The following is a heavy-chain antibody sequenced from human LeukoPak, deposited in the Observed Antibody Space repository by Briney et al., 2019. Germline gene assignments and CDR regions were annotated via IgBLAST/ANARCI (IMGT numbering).Heavy chain of an antibody. J-gene: IGHJ3*02. D-gene: IGHD2-2*01. V-gene: IGHV3-43*02. CDR1: GFTFDDYA. CDR3: AKDIEYCSTTSCSLFDDAFDI. CDR2: ISGDGGST. Sequence: PGGSLRLSCAASGFTFDDYAIHWVRQAPGKGLEWVSLISGDGGSTYYADSVRGRFTISRDNSKGSLYLQMNSLRTEDTALYFCAKDIEYCSTTSCSLFDDAFDIWGQGTMVTVSS.